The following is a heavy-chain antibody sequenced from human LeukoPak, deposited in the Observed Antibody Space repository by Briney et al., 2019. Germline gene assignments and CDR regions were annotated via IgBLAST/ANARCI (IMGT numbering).Heavy chain of an antibody. CDR1: SGSISSYY. D-gene: IGHD6-13*01. CDR2: IYYSGST. J-gene: IGHJ6*03. V-gene: IGHV4-59*01. Sequence: SETLSLTCTVSSGSISSYYWSWIRQPPGKGLDWIGYIYYSGSTNYNPSLKSRVTISVDTSKNQFSLKLSSVTAADTAVYYCARDRRIAAAGTYYYYYMDVWGKGTTVTVSS. CDR3: ARDRRIAAAGTYYYYYMDV.